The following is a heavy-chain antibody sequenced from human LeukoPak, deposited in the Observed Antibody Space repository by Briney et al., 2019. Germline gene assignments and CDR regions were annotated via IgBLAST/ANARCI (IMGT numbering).Heavy chain of an antibody. V-gene: IGHV3-21*01. J-gene: IGHJ2*01. CDR1: GISFSNYS. CDR2: ISSSSRFI. CDR3: ARAVYCSGGGCFWYFDL. Sequence: GGSLRLSCAASGISFSNYSRNWVRQAPGKGLEWVSLISSSSRFIYYGDSVKGRFTISRDNAKKSLYLQMNSLRAEDTAVYYCARAVYCSGGGCFWYFDLWGRGTLVTVSS. D-gene: IGHD2-15*01.